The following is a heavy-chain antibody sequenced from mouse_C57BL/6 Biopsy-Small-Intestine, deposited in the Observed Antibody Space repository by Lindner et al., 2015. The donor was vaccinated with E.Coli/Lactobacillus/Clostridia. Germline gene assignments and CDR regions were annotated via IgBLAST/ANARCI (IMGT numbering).Heavy chain of an antibody. J-gene: IGHJ1*03. V-gene: IGHV1-80*01. CDR2: IYPGDGDT. CDR1: GYAFSSYW. Sequence: VQLQESGAELVKPGASVKISCKASGYAFSSYWMNWVKQRPGKGLEWIGQIYPGDGDTNYNGKFKGKATLTADKSSSTAYMQLSSLTSEDSAVYFCAKRGESNWYFDVWGTGTTVTVSS. CDR3: AKRGESNWYFDV.